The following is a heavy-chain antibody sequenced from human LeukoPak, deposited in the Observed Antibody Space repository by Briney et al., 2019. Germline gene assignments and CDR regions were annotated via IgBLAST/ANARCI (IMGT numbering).Heavy chain of an antibody. CDR1: GGSISSGSYY. CDR2: IYTSGST. CDR3: ARTPGSGYYYYFDY. Sequence: TSETLSLTCTVSGGSISSGSYYWSWIRQPGGKGLEWIGRIYTSGSTNYNPSLKSRVTISVDTSKNQFSLKLSSVTAADTAVYYCARTPGSGYYYYFDYWGQGTLVTVSS. J-gene: IGHJ4*02. D-gene: IGHD3-22*01. V-gene: IGHV4-61*02.